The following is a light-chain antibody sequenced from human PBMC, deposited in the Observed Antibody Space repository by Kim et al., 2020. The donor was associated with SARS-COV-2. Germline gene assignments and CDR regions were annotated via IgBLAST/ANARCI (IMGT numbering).Light chain of an antibody. CDR1: DIGDKS. V-gene: IGLV3-21*04. CDR2: YDS. Sequence: APGKAANSSCGGNDIGDKSVHWYQQRPGQAPILGIFYDSDRPSGIPERFSGSNSGNTATLTISRVEVGDEADYYCQVWDSSSDHWVFGGGTQLTVL. CDR3: QVWDSSSDHWV. J-gene: IGLJ3*02.